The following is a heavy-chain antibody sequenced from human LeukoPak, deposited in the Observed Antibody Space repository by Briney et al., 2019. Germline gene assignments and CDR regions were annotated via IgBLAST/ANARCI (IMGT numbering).Heavy chain of an antibody. CDR2: IYYSGST. Sequence: SETLSLTCTVSSGSISSGSYYWGWIRQPPGKGLEWIGSIYYSGSTYYNPSLKSRVTISVDTSKNQFSLKLSSVTAADTAVYYCARHAGSWYFDYWGQGTLVTVSS. CDR1: SGSISSGSYY. V-gene: IGHV4-39*01. CDR3: ARHAGSWYFDY. D-gene: IGHD6-13*01. J-gene: IGHJ4*02.